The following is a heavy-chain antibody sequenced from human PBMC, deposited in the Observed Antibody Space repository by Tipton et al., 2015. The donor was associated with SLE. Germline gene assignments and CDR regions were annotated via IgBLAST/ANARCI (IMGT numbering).Heavy chain of an antibody. Sequence: TLSLTCTVSGGSISSGSHYWSWIRQPPGKGLEWIGYIYYSGSTNYNPSLKSRVTISVDTSKNQFSLKLSSVTAADTAVYYCARSVTIYLDWFDPWGQGTLVTVSS. V-gene: IGHV4-61*01. J-gene: IGHJ5*02. CDR1: GGSISSGSHY. D-gene: IGHD3-3*01. CDR2: IYYSGST. CDR3: ARSVTIYLDWFDP.